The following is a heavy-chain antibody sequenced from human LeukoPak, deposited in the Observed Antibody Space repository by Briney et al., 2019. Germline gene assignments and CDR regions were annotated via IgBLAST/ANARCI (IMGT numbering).Heavy chain of an antibody. CDR2: MNSDGSAT. CDR3: AKGPNYFDS. V-gene: IGHV3-74*01. CDR1: GFSFSNYW. J-gene: IGHJ4*02. Sequence: PGGSLRLSCAASGFSFSNYWMHWVRQAPGKGLVWVTRMNSDGSATYYADSVQGRFTISRDNAKNTLYLQMNSLRAEDTAMYFCAKGPNYFDSRGQGTLVTVSS.